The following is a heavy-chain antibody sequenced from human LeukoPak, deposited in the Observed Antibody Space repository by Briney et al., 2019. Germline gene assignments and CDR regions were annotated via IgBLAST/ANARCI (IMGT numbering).Heavy chain of an antibody. CDR3: AKAIGDYVAFDI. Sequence: PGGSLRLSCAASGFAFSSYAMSWVRQAPGKGLEWVSAISGSGGSTYYADSVKGRFTISRDNSKNTLYLQMNSLRAEDTAVYYCAKAIGDYVAFDIWGQGTMVTVSS. D-gene: IGHD4-17*01. V-gene: IGHV3-23*01. CDR1: GFAFSSYA. J-gene: IGHJ3*02. CDR2: ISGSGGST.